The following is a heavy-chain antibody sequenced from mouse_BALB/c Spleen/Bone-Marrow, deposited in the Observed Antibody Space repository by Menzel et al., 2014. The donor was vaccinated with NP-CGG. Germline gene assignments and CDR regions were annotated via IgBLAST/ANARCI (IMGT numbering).Heavy chain of an antibody. Sequence: LVRTGASVKISCKASGYSFTGYYIHWVRQSHGKSLEWIGYISSYNDATNYNQKFKGKATFTLDTSSSAAYMQFNGLTSEDSAVYYCARNFDSWAKAPLSQSPQ. CDR2: ISSYNDAT. V-gene: IGHV1S34*01. CDR1: GYSFTGYY. J-gene: IGHJ2*01. CDR3: ARNFDS.